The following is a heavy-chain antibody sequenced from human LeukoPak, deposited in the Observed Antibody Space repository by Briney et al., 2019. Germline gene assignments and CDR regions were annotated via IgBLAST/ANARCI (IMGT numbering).Heavy chain of an antibody. D-gene: IGHD2-2*02. CDR2: IRYDGSNK. J-gene: IGHJ6*03. CDR1: GFTFSSYG. Sequence: GGSLRLSCAASGFTFSSYGMHWVRQAPGKGLEWVAFIRYDGSNKYYADSVKGRFTISRDNSKNTLYLQMNSLRAEDTAVYYCAKDLVPAAINFDYMDVWGKGTTVTVSS. CDR3: AKDLVPAAINFDYMDV. V-gene: IGHV3-30*02.